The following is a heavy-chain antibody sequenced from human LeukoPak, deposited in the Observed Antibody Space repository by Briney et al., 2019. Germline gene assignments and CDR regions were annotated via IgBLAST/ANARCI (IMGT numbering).Heavy chain of an antibody. J-gene: IGHJ4*02. CDR2: IKQDGSEK. Sequence: GGSLRLSCAASRFTFSSYWMTWVRQAPGKGLEWVANIKQDGSEKYYVGSVKGRFTISRDNTKNLLYLQMNSLRAEDTAVYYCAREGGYGGVFDCWGQGTLVTVSS. V-gene: IGHV3-7*05. D-gene: IGHD5-12*01. CDR3: AREGGYGGVFDC. CDR1: RFTFSSYW.